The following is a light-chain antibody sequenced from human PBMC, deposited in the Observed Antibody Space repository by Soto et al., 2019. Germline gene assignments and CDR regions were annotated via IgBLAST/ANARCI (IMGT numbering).Light chain of an antibody. CDR1: QSVNSNY. V-gene: IGKV3-20*01. J-gene: IGKJ1*01. CDR2: GAS. CDR3: QQYVNSPGT. Sequence: EVVLPQSPDTLSLSPGERATLSCGASQSVNSNYLAWFQQKPGQAPKLLIYGASNRATGIPDRFSGSGSGTVFTLAISRLEPEDFGVYYCQQYVNSPGTFGQGTKVEIK.